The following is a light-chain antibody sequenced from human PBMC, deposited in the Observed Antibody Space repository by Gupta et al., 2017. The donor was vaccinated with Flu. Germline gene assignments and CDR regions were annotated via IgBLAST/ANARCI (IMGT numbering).Light chain of an antibody. CDR2: KIS. J-gene: IGKJ1*01. V-gene: IGKV2-24*01. CDR1: QSLVHGDGNTY. CDR3: MQATQFPHT. Sequence: IVLSQPPLSSPVTLGKPASLPCSSSQSLVHGDGNTYLSCLHQRPGQPPRPLIYKISNRVSGVPDRFSGSGAGTDFTLKISRVEAEDVGLYYCMQATQFPHTFGQGTKVEVK.